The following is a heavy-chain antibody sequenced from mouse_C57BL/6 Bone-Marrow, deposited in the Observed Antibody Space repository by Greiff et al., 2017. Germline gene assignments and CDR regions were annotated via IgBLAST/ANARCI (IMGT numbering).Heavy chain of an antibody. D-gene: IGHD1-1*01. CDR1: GYAFSSSW. CDR2: IYPGDGDT. V-gene: IGHV1-82*01. J-gene: IGHJ1*03. CDR3: ANYYGSSYNGYFDV. Sequence: LQQSGPELVKPGASVKISCKASGYAFSSSWMNWVKQRPGKGLEWIGRIYPGDGDTNYNGKFKGKATLTADKSSSTAYMQLSSLTSEDSAVYFCANYYGSSYNGYFDVWGTGTTVTVSS.